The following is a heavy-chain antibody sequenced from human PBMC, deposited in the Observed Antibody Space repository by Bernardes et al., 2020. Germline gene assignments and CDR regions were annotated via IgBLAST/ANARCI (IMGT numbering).Heavy chain of an antibody. V-gene: IGHV3-72*01. Sequence: GGSLRLSCAASGFTFSDYYMDWVRQAPGKGLEWVGRTRNKANSYTTEYAASVKGRFTISRDDSKNSLYLQMNSLKSEDTAVYYCARNYYMDVWGKGTTVTVSS. CDR2: TRNKANSYTT. J-gene: IGHJ6*03. CDR3: ARNYYMDV. CDR1: GFTFSDYY.